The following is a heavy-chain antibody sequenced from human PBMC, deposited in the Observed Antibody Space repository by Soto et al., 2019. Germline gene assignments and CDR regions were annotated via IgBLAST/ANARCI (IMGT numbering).Heavy chain of an antibody. J-gene: IGHJ6*02. CDR2: ISYDGSNK. Sequence: GGSLRLSCAASGFTFSSNAMHWVRQAPGKGLEWVAVISYDGSNKYYAGSVKGRFTISRDNSKNTLYLQMNSLRPEDTAVYYCAREITVRDYYGMDVWGQGTTVTVSS. D-gene: IGHD4-4*01. CDR3: AREITVRDYYGMDV. CDR1: GFTFSSNA. V-gene: IGHV3-30-3*01.